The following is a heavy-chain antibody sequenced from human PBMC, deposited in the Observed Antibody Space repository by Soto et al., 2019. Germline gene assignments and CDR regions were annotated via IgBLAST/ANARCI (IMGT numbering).Heavy chain of an antibody. Sequence: GGSLRLSCAASGFTFSTWWMTWVRQTLGKRLEWVAFISHDGSGKYYVDSVKGRFAISRDNAKNSLYLQMNSLRDEDTAVYHRAKAGAYCSGGSCYGHNWLDPWGQGTLVTVSS. CDR1: GFTFSTWW. CDR2: ISHDGSGK. J-gene: IGHJ5*02. V-gene: IGHV3-7*01. CDR3: AKAGAYCSGGSCYGHNWLDP. D-gene: IGHD2-15*01.